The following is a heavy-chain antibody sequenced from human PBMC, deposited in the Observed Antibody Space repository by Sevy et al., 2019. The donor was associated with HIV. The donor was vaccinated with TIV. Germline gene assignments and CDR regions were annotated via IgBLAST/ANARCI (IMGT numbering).Heavy chain of an antibody. CDR1: GFTFSSYS. J-gene: IGHJ3*02. D-gene: IGHD4-4*01. Sequence: GGSLRLSCAASGFTFSSYSMNWVRQAPGKGLKWVSYISSSSSTIYYADSVKGRFTISRDNAKNSLYLQMNSLRDEDTAVYYCARGDDYSNYGLRPDAFDIWGQRTMVTVS. V-gene: IGHV3-48*02. CDR2: ISSSSSTI. CDR3: ARGDDYSNYGLRPDAFDI.